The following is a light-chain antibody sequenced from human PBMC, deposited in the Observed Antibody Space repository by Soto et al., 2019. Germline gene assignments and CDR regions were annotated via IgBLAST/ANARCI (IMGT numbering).Light chain of an antibody. J-gene: IGLJ1*01. CDR1: SSNIGINT. CDR3: AAWDVSLKGFV. Sequence: QSVLTQPPSASGTPGQRVTFSCSGSSSNIGINTVNWYQQLPGTAPQLLISDNHRRPSGVPDRFSVSKSGTSASLAISGLQSEDEATYFCAAWDVSLKGFVFGTGTKLTVL. CDR2: DNH. V-gene: IGLV1-44*01.